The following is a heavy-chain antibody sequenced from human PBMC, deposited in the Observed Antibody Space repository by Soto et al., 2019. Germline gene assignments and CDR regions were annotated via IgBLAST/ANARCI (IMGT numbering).Heavy chain of an antibody. Sequence: TGGSLRLSCAASRYTFKSHALSWVRQAPGKGLEWVSTIDSRGVNTHYADSVKGRFTISRDNSRNTLHLQMHDLRADDTALDYCVSWVSAHFDYWGQGTVVTVSS. CDR3: VSWVSAHFDY. CDR2: IDSRGVNT. CDR1: RYTFKSHA. V-gene: IGHV3-23*01. J-gene: IGHJ4*02. D-gene: IGHD3-16*01.